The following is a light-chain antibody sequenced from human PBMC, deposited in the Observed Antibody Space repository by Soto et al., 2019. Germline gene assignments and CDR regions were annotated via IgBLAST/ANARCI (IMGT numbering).Light chain of an antibody. CDR1: SSDVGVYNY. V-gene: IGLV2-14*01. CDR2: DVS. CDR3: SSYTSSSTLV. Sequence: QSALTQPASVSGSPGQSITISCTGTSSDVGVYNYVSWYQQHPGKAPKLMIYDVSNRPSGVSNRFSGSNSGNTASLTISGLQAEDEADYYCSSYTSSSTLVFGGGTKLTVL. J-gene: IGLJ2*01.